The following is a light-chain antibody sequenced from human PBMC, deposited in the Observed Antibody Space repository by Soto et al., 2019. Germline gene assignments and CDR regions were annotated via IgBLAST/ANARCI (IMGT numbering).Light chain of an antibody. J-gene: IGKJ1*01. V-gene: IGKV3-15*01. CDR1: QSVSSS. Sequence: EIVMTQSPATLSVSPGERAALSCRASQSVSSSLAWYQQKPGQAPRLLIYGSSTRANGIPARFSGSESGTEFTLTISSLQSEDFAVYYCQQYNNWPRTFGQGTKVDIK. CDR3: QQYNNWPRT. CDR2: GSS.